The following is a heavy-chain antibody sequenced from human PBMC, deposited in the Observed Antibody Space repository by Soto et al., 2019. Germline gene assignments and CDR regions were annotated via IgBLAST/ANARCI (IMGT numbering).Heavy chain of an antibody. CDR1: GFTFSTYA. CDR2: VSASGLNT. J-gene: IGHJ4*02. D-gene: IGHD5-18*01. Sequence: EVQLLESGGKLVQPGGSLTLSCAASGFTFSTYAMAWVRQAPGKGLEWVSGVSASGLNTDYADPVKGRFYISRDNSKTRVSRLVNCLRGQEAALYYCGKDRPRLSSGYFFKNWAQGTPVTVSS. V-gene: IGHV3-23*01. CDR3: GKDRPRLSSGYFFKN.